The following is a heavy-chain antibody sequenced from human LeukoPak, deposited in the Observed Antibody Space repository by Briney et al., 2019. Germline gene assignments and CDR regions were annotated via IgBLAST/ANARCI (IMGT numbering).Heavy chain of an antibody. CDR3: ARDRDGKQQLVQGGWFDP. D-gene: IGHD6-13*01. J-gene: IGHJ5*02. Sequence: ASVKVSCKASGGTFSSYAISWVRQAPGQGLEWMGGIIPIFGTANYAQKFQGRVTMTRDMSTSTVYMELSSLRSEDTAVYYCARDRDGKQQLVQGGWFDPWGQGTLVTVSS. CDR2: IIPIFGTA. V-gene: IGHV1-69*05. CDR1: GGTFSSYA.